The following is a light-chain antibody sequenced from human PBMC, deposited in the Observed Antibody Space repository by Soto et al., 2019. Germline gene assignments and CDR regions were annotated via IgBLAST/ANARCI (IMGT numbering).Light chain of an antibody. CDR1: QSVRIL. CDR2: GAT. Sequence: EILMTPSPATLSVSPGERATLSCRASQSVRILLAWYQQKPGQAPRLLIHGATTRATGIPARFSGSGSGTEFTLTISSLQSEDFAVYYCQQYNNWPRTFGQGTKVDNK. CDR3: QQYNNWPRT. J-gene: IGKJ1*01. V-gene: IGKV3-15*01.